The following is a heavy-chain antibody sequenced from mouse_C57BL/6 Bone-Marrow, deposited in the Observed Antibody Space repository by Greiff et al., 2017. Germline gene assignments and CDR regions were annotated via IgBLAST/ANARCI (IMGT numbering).Heavy chain of an antibody. D-gene: IGHD3-1*01. CDR2: IDPSDSET. CDR3: ARSGPFAY. Sequence: VQLQQPGAELVRPGSSVKLSCKASGYTFTSYWMHWVKQRPIQGLEWIGNIDPSDSETHYSQKFKDKATLTVDKSSSTAYMQLSSLTSEDSAVYYCARSGPFAYWGQGTLVTVSA. V-gene: IGHV1-52*01. CDR1: GYTFTSYW. J-gene: IGHJ3*01.